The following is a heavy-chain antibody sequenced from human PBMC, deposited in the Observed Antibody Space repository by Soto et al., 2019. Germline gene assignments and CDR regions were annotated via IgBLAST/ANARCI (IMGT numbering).Heavy chain of an antibody. CDR2: ISSSGSTI. J-gene: IGHJ2*01. CDR1: PFTFNDYY. V-gene: IGHV3-11*01. Sequence: PGGCLRLSWAASPFTFNDYYMSWIRPAPGKGLEGVSFISSSGSTIYYADSVKGRFTISSDNAKNSLYLQMNSLRAEDTAVDYCARSSRYFELRGRGTLVTVSS. CDR3: ARSSRYFEL.